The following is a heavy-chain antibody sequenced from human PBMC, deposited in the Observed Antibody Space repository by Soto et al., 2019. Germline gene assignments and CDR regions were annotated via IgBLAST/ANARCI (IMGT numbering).Heavy chain of an antibody. D-gene: IGHD2-21*02. CDR3: ARAEVVTPGY. V-gene: IGHV1-3*01. Sequence: QVQLVQSGAEVKKPGASVKVSCKASGYTFTSYAMHWVRQAPGQRLEWMGWINAGNGNTEYSQKFQGRVTITRDTSASTAYMELSSLRSEDTAVYYCARAEVVTPGYWGQGTLVTVSS. J-gene: IGHJ4*02. CDR1: GYTFTSYA. CDR2: INAGNGNT.